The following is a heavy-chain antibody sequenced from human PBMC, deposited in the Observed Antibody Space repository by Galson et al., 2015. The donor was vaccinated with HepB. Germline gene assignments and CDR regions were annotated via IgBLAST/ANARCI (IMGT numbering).Heavy chain of an antibody. V-gene: IGHV1-18*01. J-gene: IGHJ4*02. CDR1: GYTFTSYG. D-gene: IGHD6-13*01. Sequence: SVKVSCKASGYTFTSYGISWVRQAPGQGLEWMGWISAYNGNTNYAQKLQGRVTMTTDTSTSTAYMELRSLRSDDTAVYYCARDHSSSWPHPFDYWGQGTLVTVSS. CDR3: ARDHSSSWPHPFDY. CDR2: ISAYNGNT.